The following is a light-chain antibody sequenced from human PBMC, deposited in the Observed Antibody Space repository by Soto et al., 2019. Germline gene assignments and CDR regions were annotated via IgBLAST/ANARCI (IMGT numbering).Light chain of an antibody. J-gene: IGKJ1*01. CDR1: QSVSSN. CDR3: QQYNNWPL. CDR2: SAS. V-gene: IGKV3-15*01. Sequence: EIVMTQSPATLSVSPGERATLSCRASQSVSSNLAWYQQKPGQAPRLLIYSASTRATGIPARFSGSGSGTEFTLTISSLQSEDFAVYYCQQYNNWPLFGQGTKV.